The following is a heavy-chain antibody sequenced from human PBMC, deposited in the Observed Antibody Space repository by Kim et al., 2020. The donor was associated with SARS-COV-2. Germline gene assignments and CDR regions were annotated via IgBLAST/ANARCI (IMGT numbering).Heavy chain of an antibody. Sequence: DSVKGRFTISRDNDKNRLYLQMNSLRAEDTAVYYCARLRALYYYYGMDVWGQGTTVTVSS. CDR3: ARLRALYYYYGMDV. V-gene: IGHV3-74*01. J-gene: IGHJ6*02.